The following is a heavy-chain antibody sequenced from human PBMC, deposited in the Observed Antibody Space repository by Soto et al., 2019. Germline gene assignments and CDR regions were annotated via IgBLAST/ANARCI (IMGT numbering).Heavy chain of an antibody. Sequence: QVQLQESGPGLVRPSQTLSLTCAVSGGSLSSGNFYWNWIRQHPGKGLEWIGYIYYSGSTYYNPSLHRPVTISVDTSNNQFSLKLGSVTSADTAVYYCAREVPAAMGGVPYYYMDVWGKGTTVTVSS. CDR2: IYYSGST. J-gene: IGHJ6*03. D-gene: IGHD2-2*01. CDR1: GGSLSSGNFY. CDR3: AREVPAAMGGVPYYYMDV. V-gene: IGHV4-31*11.